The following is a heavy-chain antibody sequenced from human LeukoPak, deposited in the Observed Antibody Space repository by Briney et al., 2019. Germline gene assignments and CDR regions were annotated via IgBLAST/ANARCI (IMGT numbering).Heavy chain of an antibody. D-gene: IGHD3-22*01. CDR3: AREVSEGFDF. CDR1: GFTFSGYS. Sequence: PGGSLRLSCTASGFTFSGYSMNWIRQAPGKGLEWVSSFGTRSTSIYHAGPVKGRFAISRDNAKNSLYLQMNSLRAEDTALYYCAREVSEGFDFWGQGTLVTVSS. CDR2: FGTRSTSI. J-gene: IGHJ4*02. V-gene: IGHV3-21*01.